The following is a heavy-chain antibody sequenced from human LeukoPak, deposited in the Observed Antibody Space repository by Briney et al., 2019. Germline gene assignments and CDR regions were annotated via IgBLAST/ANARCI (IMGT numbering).Heavy chain of an antibody. CDR1: GFTLDDYA. J-gene: IGHJ4*02. CDR3: AKDRDLWFGETHFDY. D-gene: IGHD3-10*01. CDR2: ISWNSGSI. V-gene: IGHV3-9*01. Sequence: GGSLRLSCAASGFTLDDYAMHWVRQAPGKGLEWVSGISWNSGSIGYADSVKGRFTISRDNAKNSLYLQMNSLRAEDTALYYCAKDRDLWFGETHFDYWGQGTLVTVSS.